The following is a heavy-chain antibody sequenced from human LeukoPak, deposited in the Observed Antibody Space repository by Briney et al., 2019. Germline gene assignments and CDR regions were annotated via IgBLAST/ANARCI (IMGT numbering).Heavy chain of an antibody. CDR3: ARGQKVLGNYYYGMDV. CDR2: INSDGSST. CDR1: GFTFSSYW. J-gene: IGHJ6*02. Sequence: GSLRLSCAASGFTFSSYWMHWVRQAPGKGLVWVSRINSDGSSTSYADSVKGRFTISRDNAKNTLYLQMNSLRAEDTAVYYCARGQKVLGNYYYGMDVWGQGTTVTVSS. D-gene: IGHD4/OR15-4a*01. V-gene: IGHV3-74*01.